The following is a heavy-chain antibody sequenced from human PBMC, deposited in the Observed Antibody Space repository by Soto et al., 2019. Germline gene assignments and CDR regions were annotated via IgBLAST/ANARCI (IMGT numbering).Heavy chain of an antibody. CDR2: ISYDGSDK. CDR3: AKEGGSSGWYEGFEY. V-gene: IGHV3-30*18. J-gene: IGHJ4*02. D-gene: IGHD6-19*01. CDR1: GLTFSTYA. Sequence: PGGSLRLSCAASGLTFSTYAMHWVRQAPGKGLEWVALISYDGSDKYYADSVKGRFTISRDNSKNTLYLQMNSLRAEDTAVYYCAKEGGSSGWYEGFEYWGQGTLVTVSS.